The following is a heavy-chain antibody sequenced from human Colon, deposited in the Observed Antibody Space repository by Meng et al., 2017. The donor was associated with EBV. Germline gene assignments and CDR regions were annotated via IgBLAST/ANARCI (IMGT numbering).Heavy chain of an antibody. Sequence: QVQLLEWGVGLLKPSDTLSRSCAVYGGSFRDYYWTWIRHPPGKGLEWIGEIDHRGNTKYNPSLKSRVTISLDTSKKQFSLKVSSVTAADSAVYYCARRGPSGNFSPWSQGALVTVSS. CDR1: GGSFRDYY. D-gene: IGHD3-10*01. CDR2: IDHRGNT. CDR3: ARRGPSGNFSP. V-gene: IGHV4-34*01. J-gene: IGHJ5*02.